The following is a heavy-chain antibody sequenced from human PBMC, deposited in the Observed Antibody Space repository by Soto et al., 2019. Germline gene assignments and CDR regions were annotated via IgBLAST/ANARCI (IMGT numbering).Heavy chain of an antibody. D-gene: IGHD6-19*01. CDR2: IWYDGSNK. CDR3: ARDTNRWLAQPIDY. Sequence: ESVGGVVQPGRSLRLSCAASGFTFSSYGMHWVRQAPGKGLEWVAVIWYDGSNKYYADSVKGRFTISRDNSKNTLYLQMNSLRAEDTAVYYCARDTNRWLAQPIDYWGQGTLVTVSS. J-gene: IGHJ4*02. CDR1: GFTFSSYG. V-gene: IGHV3-33*01.